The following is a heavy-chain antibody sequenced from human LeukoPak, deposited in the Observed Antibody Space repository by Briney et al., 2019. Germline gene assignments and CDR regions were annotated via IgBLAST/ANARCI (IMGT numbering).Heavy chain of an antibody. D-gene: IGHD6-19*01. J-gene: IGHJ4*02. CDR2: ISSSGSLI. Sequence: PGGSLILSCAASGFTFSNYEMNWVRQAPGKGLEWVSFISSSGSLIYYADSVKGRFTISRDSAKNSLYLQMDSLRVEDTAVYYCAKVSGSGWHFDHWGQGTLVTVSS. CDR1: GFTFSNYE. CDR3: AKVSGSGWHFDH. V-gene: IGHV3-48*03.